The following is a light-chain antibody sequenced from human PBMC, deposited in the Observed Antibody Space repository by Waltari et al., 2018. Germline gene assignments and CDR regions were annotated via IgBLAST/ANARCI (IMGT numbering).Light chain of an antibody. Sequence: ELTQSPGTLSLSPGGRATLSCRASQSITKRYFAWYQQKPGQAPRLLIYGASSRAAGIPDRFSGAGSGTDFTLTISRLEPEDSAVYYCQQYGSSIMYTFGQGTKLEIK. V-gene: IGKV3-20*01. J-gene: IGKJ2*01. CDR1: QSITKRY. CDR2: GAS. CDR3: QQYGSSIMYT.